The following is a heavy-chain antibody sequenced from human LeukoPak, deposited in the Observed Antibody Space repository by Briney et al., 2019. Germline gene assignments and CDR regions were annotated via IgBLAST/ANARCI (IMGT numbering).Heavy chain of an antibody. D-gene: IGHD2-21*02. CDR3: AKRDRPCSGDCSAPYYFDY. V-gene: IGHV3-23*01. J-gene: IGHJ4*02. CDR2: ISSIGVNT. CDR1: GFTFSSFA. Sequence: GGSLRLSCAASGFTFSSFAMSWVRQAPGKGREWVSSISSIGVNTYYADSVKGRFTISSDNSKNTLFLQMSSLRAEDTAVYYCAKRDRPCSGDCSAPYYFDYWGQGPLVTVSS.